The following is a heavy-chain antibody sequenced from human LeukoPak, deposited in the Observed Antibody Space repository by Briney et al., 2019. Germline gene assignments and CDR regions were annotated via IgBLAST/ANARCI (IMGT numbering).Heavy chain of an antibody. Sequence: PGGSLRLSCAASGFTFSSYSMNWVRQAPGKGLEWVSYISSSIITIYYADSVKGRFTISRDNAKNSLYLQMNSLRDEDTAVYYCARNPYYDILTVVVYYYGMDVWGQGTTVTVSS. CDR2: ISSSIITI. CDR3: ARNPYYDILTVVVYYYGMDV. J-gene: IGHJ6*02. D-gene: IGHD3-9*01. V-gene: IGHV3-48*02. CDR1: GFTFSSYS.